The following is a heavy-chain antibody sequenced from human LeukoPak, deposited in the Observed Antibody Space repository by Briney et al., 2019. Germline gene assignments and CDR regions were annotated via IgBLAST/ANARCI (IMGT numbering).Heavy chain of an antibody. J-gene: IGHJ5*02. V-gene: IGHV4-61*01. D-gene: IGHD3-10*01. CDR2: IYYSGST. CDR1: GGSISSSSYY. CDR3: ARGAYGSGNNWFDP. Sequence: PSETLSLACTVSGGSISSSSYYWSWIRQPPGKGLEWIGYIYYSGSTNYNPSLNSRVTISVDTSRNQFSLMLSSVTAADTAVYYCARGAYGSGNNWFDPWGQGTLVTVSS.